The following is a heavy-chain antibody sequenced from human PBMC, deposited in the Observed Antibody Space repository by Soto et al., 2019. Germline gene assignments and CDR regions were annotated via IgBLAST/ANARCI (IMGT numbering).Heavy chain of an antibody. D-gene: IGHD2-21*02. CDR2: IYYSGST. CDR3: ASLAGDHDY. J-gene: IGHJ4*02. V-gene: IGHV4-59*01. CDR1: GGSISSYY. Sequence: PSETLSLTCTVSGGSISSYYCSWIRQPPGKGLEWIGYIYYSGSTNYNPSLKSRVTISVDTSKNQFSLKLSSVTAADTAVYYCASLAGDHDYWGQGTLVTV.